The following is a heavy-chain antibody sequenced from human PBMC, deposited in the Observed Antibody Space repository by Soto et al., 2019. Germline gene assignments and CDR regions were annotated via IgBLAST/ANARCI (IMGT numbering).Heavy chain of an antibody. CDR1: GFTFSSYW. CDR3: ARVSPQLGYWYFDL. J-gene: IGHJ2*01. V-gene: IGHV3-74*01. D-gene: IGHD3-10*01. CDR2: INSDGSST. Sequence: EVQLVESGGGLVQPGGSLRLSCAASGFTFSSYWMHWVRQAPGKGLVWVSRINSDGSSTSYADSVKGRFTISRDNAKTTLYLQMNSLRAEDTAVYYCARVSPQLGYWYFDLWGRGTLVTVSS.